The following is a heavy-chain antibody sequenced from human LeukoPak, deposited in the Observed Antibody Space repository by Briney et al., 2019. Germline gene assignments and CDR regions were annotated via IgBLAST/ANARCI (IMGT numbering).Heavy chain of an antibody. CDR1: GFTFSSYA. D-gene: IGHD3-10*01. J-gene: IGHJ1*01. Sequence: GFLRLSCAASGFTFSSYAMHWVRQAPGKGLEWVAIISHDGGNKYYADSVKGRFTISRDNSKNTLYLQMNSLRAEDTAVCYCARPSTSRGKTEYFQHWGQGTLVTVSS. CDR2: ISHDGGNK. CDR3: ARPSTSRGKTEYFQH. V-gene: IGHV3-30-3*01.